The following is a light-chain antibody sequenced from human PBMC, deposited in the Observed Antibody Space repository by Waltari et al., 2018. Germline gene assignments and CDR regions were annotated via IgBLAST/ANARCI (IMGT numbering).Light chain of an antibody. CDR3: QQSYNTPYT. CDR1: QSISSN. V-gene: IGKV1-39*01. CDR2: AAS. Sequence: DIQMTQCPSSLSASVGDRVTITCRASQSISSNLNWYQQKPGKAPKLLNYAASSLQSGVPSRFSSSGSRTDFTLTISRLQVEDFAAYYCQQSYNTPYTFGQGTKLEIK. J-gene: IGKJ2*01.